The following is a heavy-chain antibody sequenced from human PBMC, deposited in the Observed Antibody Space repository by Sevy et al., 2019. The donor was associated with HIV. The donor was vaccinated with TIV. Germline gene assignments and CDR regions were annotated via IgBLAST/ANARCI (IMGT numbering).Heavy chain of an antibody. Sequence: GGSLRLSCAASGFTFSSYAMSWVRQAPGKGLEWVSAISGSGGSTYYADSVKGRFTISRDNSKNTLYLQMNSLRAEDTAVYYCVMDRRLYYFDYWGQGTLLTVSS. D-gene: IGHD6-19*01. CDR3: VMDRRLYYFDY. CDR1: GFTFSSYA. V-gene: IGHV3-23*01. J-gene: IGHJ4*02. CDR2: ISGSGGST.